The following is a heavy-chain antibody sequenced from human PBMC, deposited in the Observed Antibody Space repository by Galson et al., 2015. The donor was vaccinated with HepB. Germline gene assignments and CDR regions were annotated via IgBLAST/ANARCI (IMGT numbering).Heavy chain of an antibody. CDR1: GFTFSSYS. V-gene: IGHV3-21*01. D-gene: IGHD3-16*02. Sequence: SLRLSCAASGFTFSSYSVNWVRQAPGKGLEWVSSISSSSSYIYYADSVKGRFTISRDNAKNSLYLQMNSLRAEDTAVYYCARDEEEDYDYVWGSYPSSGEYYFDYWGQGTLVTVSS. CDR3: ARDEEEDYDYVWGSYPSSGEYYFDY. J-gene: IGHJ4*02. CDR2: ISSSSSYI.